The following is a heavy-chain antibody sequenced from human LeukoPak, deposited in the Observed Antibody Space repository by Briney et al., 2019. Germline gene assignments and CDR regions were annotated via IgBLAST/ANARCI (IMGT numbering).Heavy chain of an antibody. CDR3: ARLVYYYDSSGNDAFDT. V-gene: IGHV1-46*01. CDR2: INPSGGST. D-gene: IGHD3-22*01. CDR1: GYTFTSYY. J-gene: IGHJ3*02. Sequence: ASVKVSCKASGYTFTSYYMHWVRQAPGQGLEWMGIINPSGGSTSYAQKFQGRVTMTRDTSTSTVYMELSSLRSEDTAVYYCARLVYYYDSSGNDAFDTWGQGTMVTVSS.